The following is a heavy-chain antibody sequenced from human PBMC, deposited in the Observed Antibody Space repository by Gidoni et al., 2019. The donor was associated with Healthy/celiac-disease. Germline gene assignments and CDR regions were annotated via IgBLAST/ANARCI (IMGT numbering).Heavy chain of an antibody. V-gene: IGHV1-69*04. CDR2: IIPILGIA. D-gene: IGHD3-22*01. CDR3: ARGVRDYYDSSGYYYFDY. J-gene: IGHJ4*02. Sequence: QVQLVQSGAEVKKPGSSVKVSCKASGGTFSSYAISWVRQAPGQGLEWMGRIIPILGIANYAQKFQGRVTITADKSTSTAYMELSSLRSEDTAVYYCARGVRDYYDSSGYYYFDYWGQGTLVTVSS. CDR1: GGTFSSYA.